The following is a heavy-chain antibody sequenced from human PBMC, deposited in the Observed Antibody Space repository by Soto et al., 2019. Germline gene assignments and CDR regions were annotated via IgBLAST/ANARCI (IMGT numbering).Heavy chain of an antibody. CDR1: GSRFSNYV. CDR3: AREGRGKKAGYNGLVSLGY. CDR2: INPMFNTT. V-gene: IGHV1-69*06. Sequence: QVQLVQSGAEVKTPGYSLKVSCTVSGSRFSNYVISWVRQAPGHGLEWLGRINPMFNTTQYAQKFQGRVTITADKSTNTASLELSSLRSDDTAVYYCAREGRGKKAGYNGLVSLGYWGQGTLVTVSS. J-gene: IGHJ4*02. D-gene: IGHD2-2*02.